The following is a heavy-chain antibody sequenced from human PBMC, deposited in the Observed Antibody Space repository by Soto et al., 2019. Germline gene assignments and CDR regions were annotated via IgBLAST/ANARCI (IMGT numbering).Heavy chain of an antibody. D-gene: IGHD4-17*01. CDR2: INAGNGNT. J-gene: IGHJ4*02. Sequence: ASVKVSCKASGYTFTSYAMHWVRQAPGQRLEWMGWINAGNGNTKYSQKFQGRVTITRDTSASTAYMELSSLRSEDTAVYYCARAGTTVVTPLTYYFDYWGQGTLVTVSS. CDR3: ARAGTTVVTPLTYYFDY. V-gene: IGHV1-3*01. CDR1: GYTFTSYA.